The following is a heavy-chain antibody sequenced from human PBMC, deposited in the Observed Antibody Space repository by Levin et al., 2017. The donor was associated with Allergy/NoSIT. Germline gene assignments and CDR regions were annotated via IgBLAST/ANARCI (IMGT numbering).Heavy chain of an antibody. V-gene: IGHV4-59*08. CDR2: IYYSGST. CDR1: GGPIRNYY. J-gene: IGHJ4*02. Sequence: TSETLSLTCTVSGGPIRNYYWSWIRQPPGKGLEWIGYIYYSGSTNYNPSLKSRVTISVDTSKNQFSLKLNSVTAADTAVYYCARSGRFGKTHFDYWGQGTLVTVSS. D-gene: IGHD1-26*01. CDR3: ARSGRFGKTHFDY.